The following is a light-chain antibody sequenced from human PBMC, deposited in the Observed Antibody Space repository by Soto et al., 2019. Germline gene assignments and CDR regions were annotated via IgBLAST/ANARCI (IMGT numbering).Light chain of an antibody. CDR2: QVS. V-gene: IGLV2-14*03. CDR3: SSFTSTHTYV. J-gene: IGLJ1*01. CDR1: SSDVGGYHY. Sequence: QSVLTQPASVSGSPGQSMTISCTGSSSDVGGYHYVSWYQQHPGKAPKLIIYQVSHRPSGVSDRFSGSKSGNTASLNISGLQGEDEATYYCSSFTSTHTYVFGTGTKVTVL.